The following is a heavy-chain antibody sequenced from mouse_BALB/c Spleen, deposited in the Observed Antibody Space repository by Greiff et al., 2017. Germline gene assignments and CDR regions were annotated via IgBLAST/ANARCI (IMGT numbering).Heavy chain of an antibody. V-gene: IGHV1S41*01. CDR3: ARCQYGNYGFAY. Sequence: DLVKPGASVKLSCKASGYTFTSYWINWIKQRPGQGLEWIGRIAPGSGSTYYNEMFKGKATLTVDTSSSTAYIQLSSLSSEDSAVYFCARCQYGNYGFAYWGQGTLVTVSA. CDR1: GYTFTSYW. CDR2: IAPGSGST. J-gene: IGHJ3*01. D-gene: IGHD2-10*02.